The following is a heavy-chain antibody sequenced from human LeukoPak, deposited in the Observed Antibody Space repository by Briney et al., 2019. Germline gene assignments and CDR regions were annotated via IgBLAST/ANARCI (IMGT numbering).Heavy chain of an antibody. D-gene: IGHD3-22*01. CDR2: IWYDGSNK. J-gene: IGHJ5*02. Sequence: GGSLRLSCAASGFTFSSYGMHWVRQAPGKGLEWVAVIWYDGSNKYYADSVKGRFTISRDNSKNTLYLQMNSLRAEDTAVYYCARAPGRAMYYYDSSGSKNWFDPWGQGTLVTVSS. CDR1: GFTFSSYG. V-gene: IGHV3-33*01. CDR3: ARAPGRAMYYYDSSGSKNWFDP.